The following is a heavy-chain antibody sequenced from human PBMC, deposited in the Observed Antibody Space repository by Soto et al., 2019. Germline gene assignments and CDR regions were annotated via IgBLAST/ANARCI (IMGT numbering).Heavy chain of an antibody. J-gene: IGHJ4*02. CDR2: ISGSGGSA. CDR3: AKDLGRPFDIVVVPAAMG. Sequence: GGSLRLSCAASGFTFSTYAMSWVRQAPGKGLEWVSTISGSGGSAYYADTEKGRFTISIDNSKNTLYLQMNSLRAEDTAVYYCAKDLGRPFDIVVVPAAMGWGQGTLVTVSS. CDR1: GFTFSTYA. D-gene: IGHD2-2*01. V-gene: IGHV3-23*01.